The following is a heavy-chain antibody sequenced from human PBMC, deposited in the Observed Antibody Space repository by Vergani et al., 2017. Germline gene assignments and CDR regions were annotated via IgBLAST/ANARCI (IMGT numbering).Heavy chain of an antibody. CDR2: IIPILGIA. D-gene: IGHD5-18*01. Sequence: QVQLVQSGAEVKKPGSSVKVSCKASGGTFSSYTISWVRQAPGQGLEWMGRIIPILGIANYAQKFQGRVTITADKSTSTAYMELSSLRSEDTAVYYCARERDVDTAMVTGYYYGMDVWGQGTTVTVSS. CDR3: ARERDVDTAMVTGYYYGMDV. V-gene: IGHV1-69*02. CDR1: GGTFSSYT. J-gene: IGHJ6*02.